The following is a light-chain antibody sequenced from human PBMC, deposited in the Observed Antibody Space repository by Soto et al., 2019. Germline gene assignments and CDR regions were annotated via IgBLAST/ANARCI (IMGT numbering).Light chain of an antibody. Sequence: IVMTQSPATLSLSPLEKSTLSCMASQSVGTNLAWYQQKPGQPPRLLIYASSTRVTGVPVRFSGSGSGTDFTLTISRLEPEDFAVYYCQQYGSSPWTFGQGTKVDIK. CDR2: ASS. CDR1: QSVGTN. CDR3: QQYGSSPWT. V-gene: IGKV3-20*01. J-gene: IGKJ1*01.